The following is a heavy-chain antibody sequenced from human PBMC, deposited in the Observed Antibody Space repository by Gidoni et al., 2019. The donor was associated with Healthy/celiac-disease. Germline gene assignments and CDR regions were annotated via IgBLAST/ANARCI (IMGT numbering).Heavy chain of an antibody. Sequence: EVQLVESGGGLVKPGGSLRLSCAASGFTFSSYSMNWVRQAPGKGLEWVSSISSSSSYIYYADSVKGRFTISRDNSKNSLYLQMNSLRAEDTAVYYCARDRGDDYGGNSGWFDPWGQGTLVTVSS. J-gene: IGHJ5*02. CDR3: ARDRGDDYGGNSGWFDP. CDR2: ISSSSSYI. D-gene: IGHD4-17*01. V-gene: IGHV3-21*01. CDR1: GFTFSSYS.